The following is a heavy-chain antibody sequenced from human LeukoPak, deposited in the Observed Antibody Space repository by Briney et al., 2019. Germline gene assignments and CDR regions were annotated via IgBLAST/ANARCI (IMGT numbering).Heavy chain of an antibody. J-gene: IGHJ4*02. CDR2: ISRSGSTI. Sequence: GGSLRLSCAASGFTFSSYEMNWVRQAPGKGLEWVSYISRSGSTIYYADSVKGRFTISRDNAKNSLYLQMNSLRVEDTAVYYCASGYYLPYWGQGTLVTVSS. V-gene: IGHV3-48*03. CDR1: GFTFSSYE. D-gene: IGHD3-10*02. CDR3: ASGYYLPY.